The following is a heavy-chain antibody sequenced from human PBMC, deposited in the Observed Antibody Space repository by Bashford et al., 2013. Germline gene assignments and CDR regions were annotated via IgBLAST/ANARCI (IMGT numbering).Heavy chain of an antibody. CDR3: ARSRVYDYVWGSYRNWYFDL. D-gene: IGHD3-16*02. Sequence: SETLSLTCAVSGGYHQSVVTGGVRVRQPPGKGLEWIGEIYHSGSTNYNPSLKSRVTISIDTPKNQFSLKVYSVTAADTAVYYCARSRVYDYVWGSYRNWYFDLWGRGTLVTVSS. J-gene: IGHJ2*01. V-gene: IGHV4-4*02. CDR1: GGYHQSVVTG. CDR2: IYHSGST.